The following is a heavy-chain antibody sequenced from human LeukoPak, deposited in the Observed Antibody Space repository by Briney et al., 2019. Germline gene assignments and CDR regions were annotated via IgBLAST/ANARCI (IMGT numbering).Heavy chain of an antibody. CDR2: IYTSGST. V-gene: IGHV4-4*07. Sequence: SETLSLTCTVSGGSISSYYWSWIRQPAGKGLEWIGRIYTSGSTNYNPSLKSRVTMSVDTSKNQFSLKLSSVTAADTAVYYCARDAEIAPTVTTVVDAFDIWGQGTIVTVSS. D-gene: IGHD4-17*01. CDR3: ARDAEIAPTVTTVVDAFDI. J-gene: IGHJ3*02. CDR1: GGSISSYY.